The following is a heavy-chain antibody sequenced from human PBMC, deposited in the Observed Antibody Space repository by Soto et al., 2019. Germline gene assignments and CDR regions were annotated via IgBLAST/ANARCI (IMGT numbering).Heavy chain of an antibody. CDR2: IYHSGST. Sequence: PSETLSLTCAVSGGSISSGGYSWSWVRQPPGKGLEWIGYIYHSGSTYYNPSLKSRVTISVDRSKNQFSLKLSSVTAADTAVYYCAVGHYGSGNHHLNNWGQXVLVTVSS. CDR3: AVGHYGSGNHHLNN. J-gene: IGHJ4*02. D-gene: IGHD3-10*01. V-gene: IGHV4-30-2*01. CDR1: GGSISSGGYS.